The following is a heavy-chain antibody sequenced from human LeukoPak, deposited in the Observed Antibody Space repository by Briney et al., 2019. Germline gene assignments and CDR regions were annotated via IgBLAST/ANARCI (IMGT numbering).Heavy chain of an antibody. V-gene: IGHV3-7*01. Sequence: PGGSLRLSCAASGFTFRSYWLSWVRQAPGKGLEWVANIKQDGSEKYYVDSVKGRFTISRDNAKNSLYLQMNSLRAEDTAVYYCARESLWFGELSRGAIDYWCQGTLVTVSS. CDR2: IKQDGSEK. CDR1: GFTFRSYW. CDR3: ARESLWFGELSRGAIDY. J-gene: IGHJ4*02. D-gene: IGHD3-10*01.